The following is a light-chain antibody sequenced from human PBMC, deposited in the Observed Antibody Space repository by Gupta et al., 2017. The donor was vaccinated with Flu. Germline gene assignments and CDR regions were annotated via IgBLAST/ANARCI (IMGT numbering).Light chain of an antibody. CDR1: GSHVGSDT. Sequence: RVTHSCAGTGSHVGSDTVSWYQQVPGAAPKVLIYKNDERPSGAAARFSGTKSGASASLVIDGLQSEDEAIYYCAQWDDMLDGPVFGGGTRLTVL. CDR2: KND. CDR3: AQWDDMLDGPV. V-gene: IGLV1-44*01. J-gene: IGLJ2*01.